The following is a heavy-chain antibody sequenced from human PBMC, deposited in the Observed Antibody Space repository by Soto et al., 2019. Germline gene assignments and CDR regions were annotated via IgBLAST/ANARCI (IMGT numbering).Heavy chain of an antibody. Sequence: SETLSLTCTVSGGSISSSSYYWDWIRQPPGNGLEWIGSIYYSWITYYNPSLKSLFTISVDTSKNQFSLNLSYVTAAHTAVYYCAGHTYCSSYSCYYDYWGQGTLVTVSS. D-gene: IGHD2-2*01. CDR1: GGSISSSSYY. CDR2: IYYSWIT. V-gene: IGHV4-39*01. CDR3: AGHTYCSSYSCYYDY. J-gene: IGHJ4*02.